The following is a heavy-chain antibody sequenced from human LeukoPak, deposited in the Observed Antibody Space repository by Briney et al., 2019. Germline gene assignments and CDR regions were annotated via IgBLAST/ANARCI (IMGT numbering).Heavy chain of an antibody. D-gene: IGHD3-10*01. CDR2: IYYNGST. CDR1: GDSIITSTYY. Sequence: PSETLSLTCTVSGDSIITSTYYWGWIRQPPGKGLEWIGTIYYNGSTYHNPSLKSRVTISVDTSKNQFSLKLSSVTAADTAVYYCARHLIVMVRGVITDYFDYWGQRTLVSVSS. J-gene: IGHJ4*02. CDR3: ARHLIVMVRGVITDYFDY. V-gene: IGHV4-39*01.